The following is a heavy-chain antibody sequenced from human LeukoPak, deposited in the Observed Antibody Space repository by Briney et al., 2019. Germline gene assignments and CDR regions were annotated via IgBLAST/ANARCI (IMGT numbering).Heavy chain of an antibody. D-gene: IGHD5-18*01. CDR1: GFTFNTYG. CDR2: ISSSGSTI. V-gene: IGHV3-48*04. CDR3: ARDRWRGYSYGDIDY. Sequence: GGTLRLSCAASGFTFNTYGMNWVRQAPGKGLEWVSYISSSGSTIYYADSVKGRFTISRDNAKNSLYLQMNSLRAEDTAVYYCARDRWRGYSYGDIDYWGQGTLVTVSS. J-gene: IGHJ4*02.